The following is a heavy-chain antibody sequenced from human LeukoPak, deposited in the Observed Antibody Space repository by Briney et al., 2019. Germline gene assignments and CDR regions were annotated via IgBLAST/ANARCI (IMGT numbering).Heavy chain of an antibody. V-gene: IGHV3-23*01. J-gene: IGHJ3*02. D-gene: IGHD3-10*01. CDR2: ISGTGVST. Sequence: GSLRLSCAASGFSLSSYAMSWVRQAPGKGLEWGSTISGTGVSTYYADSVKGRFTISRDSSRNTLYLQMNSLRAEDTAVYYCAKEEELLEAFDIRGQGTMVTVSS. CDR3: AKEEELLEAFDI. CDR1: GFSLSSYA.